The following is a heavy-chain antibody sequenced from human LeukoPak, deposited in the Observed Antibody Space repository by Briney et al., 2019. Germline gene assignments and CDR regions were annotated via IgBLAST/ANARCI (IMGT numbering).Heavy chain of an antibody. D-gene: IGHD3-22*01. CDR3: GASSYYYDSSGFIDY. CDR2: IIPIFGIA. V-gene: IGHV1-69*04. CDR1: GGTFSSYA. J-gene: IGHJ4*02. Sequence: SVKVSCKASGGTFSSYATSWVRQAPGQGLEWMGRIIPIFGIANYAQKFQGRVTITADKSTSTAYMELSSLRSEDTAVYYCGASSYYYDSSGFIDYWGQGTLVTVSS.